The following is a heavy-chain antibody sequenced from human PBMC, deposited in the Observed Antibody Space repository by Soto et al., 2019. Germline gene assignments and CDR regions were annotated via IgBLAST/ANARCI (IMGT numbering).Heavy chain of an antibody. J-gene: IGHJ4*02. CDR3: AKDLTEWLRPTALGY. D-gene: IGHD5-12*01. V-gene: IGHV3-23*01. Sequence: GGSLRLSCAASGFTFSSYAMSWVRQAPGKGLEWVSAMSGSGGSTYYADSVKGRFTISRDNSKNTLYLQMNSLRAEDTAVYYCAKDLTEWLRPTALGYWGQGTLVTVS. CDR2: MSGSGGST. CDR1: GFTFSSYA.